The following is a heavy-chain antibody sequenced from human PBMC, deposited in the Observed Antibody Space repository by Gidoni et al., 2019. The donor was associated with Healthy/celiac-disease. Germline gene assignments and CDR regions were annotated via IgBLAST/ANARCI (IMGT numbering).Heavy chain of an antibody. CDR2: INHSGST. CDR1: GGSFSGYY. CDR3: ARFPRYYYGMDV. Sequence: QVQLQQWGAGLLKPSETLSLTCAVYGGSFSGYYWSWIRQPPGKGLEWIGEINHSGSTNYNPSLKSRVTISVDTSKNQFSLKLSSVTAADTAVYYCARFPRYYYGMDVWGQGTTVTVSS. J-gene: IGHJ6*02. V-gene: IGHV4-34*01.